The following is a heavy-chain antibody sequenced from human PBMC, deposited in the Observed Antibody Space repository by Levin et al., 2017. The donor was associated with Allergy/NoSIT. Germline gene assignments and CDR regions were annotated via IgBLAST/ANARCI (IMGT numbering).Heavy chain of an antibody. Sequence: GSLRLSCTVSGGSISSYYWSWIRQPAGKGLEWIGRIYTSGSTNYNPSLKSRVTMSVDTSKNQFSLKLSSVTAADTAVYYCAGYGRAIVGATVYWGQGTLVTVSS. CDR3: AGYGRAIVGATVY. J-gene: IGHJ4*02. CDR1: GGSISSYY. D-gene: IGHD1-26*01. V-gene: IGHV4-4*07. CDR2: IYTSGST.